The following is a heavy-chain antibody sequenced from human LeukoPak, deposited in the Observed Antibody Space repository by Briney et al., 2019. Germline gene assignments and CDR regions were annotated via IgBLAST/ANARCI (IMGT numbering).Heavy chain of an antibody. CDR3: ARDQVSVAGN. V-gene: IGHV3-7*01. J-gene: IGHJ4*02. Sequence: PGGSLRLSCEASGFTLSTYWMSWVRQAPGKGLEWVAIIKQDGSEEYYVDSVKGRFTISRDNAKNSLYLQMNSLRAEDTAVYYCARDQVSVAGNWGQGALVTVSS. CDR1: GFTLSTYW. CDR2: IKQDGSEE. D-gene: IGHD6-19*01.